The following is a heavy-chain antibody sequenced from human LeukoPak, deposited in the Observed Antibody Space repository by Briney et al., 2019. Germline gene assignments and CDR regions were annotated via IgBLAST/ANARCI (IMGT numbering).Heavy chain of an antibody. CDR3: ARVNTTDTAMVTGVFDY. CDR1: GGTFSSYA. V-gene: IGHV1-69*04. D-gene: IGHD5-18*01. Sequence: ASVKVSCKASGGTFSSYAISWVRQAPGQGLEWMGRIIPIFGIANYAPKFQGRVTITADKSTSTAYMELSSLRSEDTAVYYCARVNTTDTAMVTGVFDYWGQGTLVTVSS. J-gene: IGHJ4*02. CDR2: IIPIFGIA.